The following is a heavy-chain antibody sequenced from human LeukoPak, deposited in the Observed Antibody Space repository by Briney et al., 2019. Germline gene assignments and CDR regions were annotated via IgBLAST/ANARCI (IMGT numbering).Heavy chain of an antibody. J-gene: IGHJ4*02. CDR2: INHIGST. CDR3: ARGPGTWYYY. V-gene: IGHV4-34*01. CDR1: GGSFSGYY. D-gene: IGHD6-13*01. Sequence: PSETLSLTCAVYGGSFSGYYWSWIRQPPGKGLEWIGEINHIGSTNYNPSLKSRVTISIDTSKNQFSLKLSSVTAADTALYYCARGPGTWYYYWGQGTLVTVSS.